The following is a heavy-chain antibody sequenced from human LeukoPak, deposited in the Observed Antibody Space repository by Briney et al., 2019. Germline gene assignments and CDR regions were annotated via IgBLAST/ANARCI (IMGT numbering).Heavy chain of an antibody. CDR3: AGGTYSGYDS. Sequence: SQTLSLTCAISGDSVSSNSAAWNWIRQSPSRGLEWLGRTYYRSKWYYDYVVSLKSRITIIPDTSKNQFSLQLSSVAPEDTAVYYCAGGTYSGYDSWGQGTLVTVSS. J-gene: IGHJ5*02. CDR2: TYYRSKWYY. D-gene: IGHD5-12*01. CDR1: GDSVSSNSAA. V-gene: IGHV6-1*01.